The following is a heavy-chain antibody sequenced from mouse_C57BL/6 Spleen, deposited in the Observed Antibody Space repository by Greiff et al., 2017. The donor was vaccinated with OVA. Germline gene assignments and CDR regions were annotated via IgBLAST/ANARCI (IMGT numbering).Heavy chain of an antibody. Sequence: VKLMESDAELVKPGASVKISCKVSGYTFTDHTIHWMKQRPEQGLEWIGYIYPRDGSTKYNEKFKGKATLTADKSSSTAYMQLNSLTSEDSAVYFCARKGDYDPWFAYWGQGTLVTVSA. CDR1: GYTFTDHT. CDR2: IYPRDGST. J-gene: IGHJ3*01. CDR3: ARKGDYDPWFAY. D-gene: IGHD2-4*01. V-gene: IGHV1-78*01.